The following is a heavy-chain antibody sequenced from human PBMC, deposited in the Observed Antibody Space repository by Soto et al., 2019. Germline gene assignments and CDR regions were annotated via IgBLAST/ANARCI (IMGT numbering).Heavy chain of an antibody. V-gene: IGHV3-73*01. CDR3: TSPGDYTTGGY. D-gene: IGHD4-4*01. CDR2: IRSKANTYAT. CDR1: GFTFSDST. J-gene: IGHJ4*02. Sequence: PGGSLRLSCAASGFTFSDSTMHWVRQASGKGLEWVGRIRSKANTYATAYAASVEGRFTISRDDSKNTAYLQMDSLKTEDTAVYYCTSPGDYTTGGYWGQGTLVTVS.